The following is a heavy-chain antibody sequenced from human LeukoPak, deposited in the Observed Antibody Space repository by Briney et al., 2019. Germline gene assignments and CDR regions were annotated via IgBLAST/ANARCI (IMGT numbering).Heavy chain of an antibody. CDR3: ARDRLHYDSLTGYPAD. D-gene: IGHD3-9*01. CDR1: GFTVSSNY. CDR2: IYSGGST. V-gene: IGHV3-66*01. J-gene: IGHJ4*02. Sequence: SGGSLRLSCADSGFTVSSNYMRWVRPAPGKGLEWVSVIYSGGSTHYADSVKGRFTISRDNSKNTLYLQMNSLRAEDTAVYYCARDRLHYDSLTGYPADWGQGTLVTVSS.